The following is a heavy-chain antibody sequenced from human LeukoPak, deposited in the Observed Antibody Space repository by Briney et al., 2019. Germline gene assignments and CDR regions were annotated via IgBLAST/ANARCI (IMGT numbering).Heavy chain of an antibody. CDR3: ARASPTYYDILTGYSPHDAFDI. J-gene: IGHJ3*02. CDR2: INPNSGGT. Sequence: ASVKVSCKASGYTFTGYYMHWVRQAPGQGLEWMGWINPNSGGTNYAQKFQGRVTMTRDTAISTAYMELSRLGSDDTAVYYCARASPTYYDILTGYSPHDAFDIWGQGTMVTVSS. D-gene: IGHD3-9*01. CDR1: GYTFTGYY. V-gene: IGHV1-2*02.